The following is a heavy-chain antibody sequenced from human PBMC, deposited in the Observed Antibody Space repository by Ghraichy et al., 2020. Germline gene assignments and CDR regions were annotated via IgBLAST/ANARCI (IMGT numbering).Heavy chain of an antibody. J-gene: IGHJ6*02. CDR1: GGSFSGYY. V-gene: IGHV4-34*01. CDR2: INHSGST. CDR3: AAERKEYGMDV. D-gene: IGHD1-1*01. Sequence: SETLSLTCAVYGGSFSGYYWSWIRQPPGKGLEWIGEINHSGSTNYNPSLKSRVTISVDTSKNQFSLKLSSVTAADTAVYYCAAERKEYGMDVWGQGTTVTVSS.